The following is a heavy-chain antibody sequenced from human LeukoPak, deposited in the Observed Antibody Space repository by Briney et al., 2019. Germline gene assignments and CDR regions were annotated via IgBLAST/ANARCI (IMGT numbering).Heavy chain of an antibody. Sequence: GGPLRLSCAVSGFTFSNYWMHWVRQAPGGGPVWVSRINSDGSVTTYVDSVKGRFTISRDNAKNTLFLQMNSLRAEDTAVYYCARSPNCGGDCSWGQGTLVTVSS. CDR2: INSDGSVT. CDR3: ARSPNCGGDCS. V-gene: IGHV3-74*01. J-gene: IGHJ5*02. CDR1: GFTFSNYW. D-gene: IGHD2-21*02.